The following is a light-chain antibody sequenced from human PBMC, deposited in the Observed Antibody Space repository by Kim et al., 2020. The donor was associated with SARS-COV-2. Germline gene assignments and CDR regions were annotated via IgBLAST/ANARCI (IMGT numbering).Light chain of an antibody. CDR2: DAS. CDR1: QDISNY. J-gene: IGKJ5*01. Sequence: ASVGDRVTITCQASQDISNYLNWYQQKPGKAPKLRISDASNLETGVPSRFSGRGSGTDFTFTISSLQPEDIGTYYCQQFDHFPITFGQGTRLEIK. CDR3: QQFDHFPIT. V-gene: IGKV1-33*01.